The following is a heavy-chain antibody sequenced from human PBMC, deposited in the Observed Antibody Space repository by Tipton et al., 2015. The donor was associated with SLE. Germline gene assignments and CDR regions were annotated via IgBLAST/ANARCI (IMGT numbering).Heavy chain of an antibody. CDR3: ARVFIWWEPKWD. V-gene: IGHV4-34*01. J-gene: IGHJ4*02. CDR2: IKHRGSA. CDR1: GES. Sequence: TLSLTCAVYGESWRWIRQPPGKGLECIGEIKHRGSANYSPSLKTRVTISLDTSRNHFSLNLSTVTAADTAVYCCARVFIWWEPKWDWGQGTLVAVPS. D-gene: IGHD1-26*01.